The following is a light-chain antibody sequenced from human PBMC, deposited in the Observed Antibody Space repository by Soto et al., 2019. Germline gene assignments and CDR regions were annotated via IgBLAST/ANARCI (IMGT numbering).Light chain of an antibody. Sequence: EIVMTHSPVTLSVSPGEIATLSFMSSQFVSSNLAWYQQKPGQAPRLLIYGASTRATGIPARFSGSGSGTEFTLTISNLQSEDFAVYFCQQYHNWPPITFGQGTRLEIK. CDR2: GAS. CDR3: QQYHNWPPIT. CDR1: QFVSSN. J-gene: IGKJ5*01. V-gene: IGKV3D-15*01.